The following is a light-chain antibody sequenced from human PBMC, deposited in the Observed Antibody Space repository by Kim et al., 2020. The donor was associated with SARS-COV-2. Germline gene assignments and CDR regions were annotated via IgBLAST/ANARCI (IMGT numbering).Light chain of an antibody. J-gene: IGKJ4*01. CDR3: QQYGGSPLT. V-gene: IGKV3-20*01. Sequence: LSPGERATLSCRASQSVSSSYLAWYQQKPGQAPRLLIYGASSRATGIPDRFSGSGSGTDFTLTISRLEPEDFAVYYCQQYGGSPLTFGGGTKLEIK. CDR1: QSVSSSY. CDR2: GAS.